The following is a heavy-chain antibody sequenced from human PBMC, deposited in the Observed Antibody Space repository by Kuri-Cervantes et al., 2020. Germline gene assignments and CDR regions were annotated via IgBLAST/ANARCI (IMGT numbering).Heavy chain of an antibody. CDR2: ISYDGSNK. CDR3: AKDIGTYYDILTGYYALDY. Sequence: GESLKISCASSGFTFSSYGMHWVRQAPGKGLEWVAVISYDGSNKYYADSVKGRFTISRDNSKNTLYLQMNSLRAEDTAVYYCAKDIGTYYDILTGYYALDYWDQGTLVTVSS. V-gene: IGHV3-30*18. CDR1: GFTFSSYG. D-gene: IGHD3-9*01. J-gene: IGHJ4*02.